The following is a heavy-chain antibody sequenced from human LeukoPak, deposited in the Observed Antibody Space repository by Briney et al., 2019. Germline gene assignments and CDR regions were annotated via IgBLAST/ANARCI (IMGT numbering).Heavy chain of an antibody. V-gene: IGHV4-61*05. D-gene: IGHD5-18*01. Sequence: SGTLSLTCTVSGGSISSSSYFWGWIRQPPGKGLEWIGYIYYSGSTNYNPSLKSRVTISVDTSKNQFSLKLSSVTAADTAVYYCARSAGRGYSYGLIDYWGQGTLVTVSS. CDR1: GGSISSSSYF. CDR3: ARSAGRGYSYGLIDY. J-gene: IGHJ4*02. CDR2: IYYSGST.